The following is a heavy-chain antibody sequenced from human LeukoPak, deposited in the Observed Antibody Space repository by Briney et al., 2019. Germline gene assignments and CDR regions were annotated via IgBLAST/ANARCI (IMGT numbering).Heavy chain of an antibody. CDR3: ARESTDGTFDY. D-gene: IGHD1-1*01. V-gene: IGHV4-59*01. Sequence: PSETLSLTCTVSGGSISSYYWSWIRQPPGKGLGWIGYIYYSGSTNYNPSLKSRVTISVDTSKNQFSLKLSSVTAADTAVYYCARESTDGTFDYWGQGTLVTVSS. CDR2: IYYSGST. J-gene: IGHJ4*02. CDR1: GGSISSYY.